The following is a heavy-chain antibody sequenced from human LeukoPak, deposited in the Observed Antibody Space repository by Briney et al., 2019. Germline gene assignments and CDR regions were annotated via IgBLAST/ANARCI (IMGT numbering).Heavy chain of an antibody. CDR2: IYYSGST. J-gene: IGHJ4*02. CDR1: DGSISSYY. Sequence: SETLSLTCTVSDGSISSYYWSWIRQPPGKGLEWIGYIYYSGSTNYNPSLKSRVTISVDTSKNQFSLKLSSVTAADTAVYYCARIPTDYYDSSGYPEYYFDYWGQGTLVTVSS. CDR3: ARIPTDYYDSSGYPEYYFDY. V-gene: IGHV4-59*01. D-gene: IGHD3-22*01.